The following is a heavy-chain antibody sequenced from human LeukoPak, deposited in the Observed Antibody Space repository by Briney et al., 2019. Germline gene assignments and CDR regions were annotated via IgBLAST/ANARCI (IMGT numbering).Heavy chain of an antibody. Sequence: GGSLRLSCAASGFTFSNYAMHWVRQAPGKGLEWVAVISYDGRNKYYADSVKGRFTISRDNSKNMFYLQMNSLRVEDTAVYYCARGSIAAAGSSKGYMDVWGKGTTVTVSS. CDR3: ARGSIAAAGSSKGYMDV. J-gene: IGHJ6*03. CDR1: GFTFSNYA. D-gene: IGHD6-13*01. V-gene: IGHV3-30*04. CDR2: ISYDGRNK.